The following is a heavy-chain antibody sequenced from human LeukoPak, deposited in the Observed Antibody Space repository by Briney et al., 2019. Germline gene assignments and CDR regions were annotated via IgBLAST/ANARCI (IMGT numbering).Heavy chain of an antibody. CDR3: ARRRGGGSPFDY. Sequence: GESLKISREGSRYSLTSYWIGWVRQMPGKGLEWMGIIYPGNSDTRYIPSFQGQVTISADKSINTAYLQWTSLKASDTAIYYCARRRGGGSPFDYWGQGTLVTVSS. V-gene: IGHV5-51*01. J-gene: IGHJ4*02. CDR2: IYPGNSDT. CDR1: RYSLTSYW. D-gene: IGHD1-26*01.